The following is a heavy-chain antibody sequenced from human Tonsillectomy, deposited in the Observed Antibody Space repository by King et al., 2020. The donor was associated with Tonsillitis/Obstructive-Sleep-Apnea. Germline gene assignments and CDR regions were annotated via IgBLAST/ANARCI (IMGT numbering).Heavy chain of an antibody. CDR3: ARRSHYYDSSGYYPTAFDI. D-gene: IGHD3-22*01. J-gene: IGHJ3*02. CDR1: GASISSYY. CDR2: IYYSEST. Sequence: QLQESGPGLVKPSETLSLTCTVSGASISSYYWSWIRQPPGKGLEWVGYIYYSESTNYNPSLKSRVTISVDTSNNQFSLKLSSVTAADTAVYYCARRSHYYDSSGYYPTAFDIWGQGTMVTVSS. V-gene: IGHV4-59*08.